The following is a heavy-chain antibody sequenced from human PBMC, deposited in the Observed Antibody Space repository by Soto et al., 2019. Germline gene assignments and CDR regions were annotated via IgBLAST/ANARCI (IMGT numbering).Heavy chain of an antibody. CDR2: IYPGDSDT. CDR1: GYSFTSYW. Sequence: PGESLKISCKGPGYSFTSYWIGWVRQMPGKGLEWMGIIYPGDSDTRYSPSFQGQVTISADKSISTAYLQWSSLKASDTAMYYCARQEAPYSSSSSYYYYGMDVWGQGTTVTVSS. J-gene: IGHJ6*02. D-gene: IGHD6-6*01. V-gene: IGHV5-51*01. CDR3: ARQEAPYSSSSSYYYYGMDV.